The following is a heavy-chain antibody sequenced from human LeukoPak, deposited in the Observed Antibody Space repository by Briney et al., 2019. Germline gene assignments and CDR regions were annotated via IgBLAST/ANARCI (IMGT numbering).Heavy chain of an antibody. CDR1: GFAFTDHY. Sequence: GASVKVSCKSSGFAFTDHYIHWVRQGPGQGLEWMGYIGPHSTFTSSPQEFQGRVTMTRDASMSTAYMELTWLTSDDTAVYYCVREGEGPLSKDFDYWGQGTLVTVSS. CDR3: VREGEGPLSKDFDY. V-gene: IGHV1-2*02. D-gene: IGHD2/OR15-2a*01. J-gene: IGHJ4*02. CDR2: IGPHSTFT.